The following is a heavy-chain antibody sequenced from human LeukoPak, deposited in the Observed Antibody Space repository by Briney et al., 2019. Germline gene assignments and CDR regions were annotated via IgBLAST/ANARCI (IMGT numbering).Heavy chain of an antibody. CDR3: APRAYSSGYAPCYY. D-gene: IGHD6-19*01. J-gene: IGHJ4*02. CDR1: GYTFPGYY. Sequence: ASVKVSCKASGYTFPGYYLHGVRQAPGQGLEWMGWFNPNSGGTNYAQKFQGRVTMTRDTSISTAYMELSRLRSDDTAVYYCAPRAYSSGYAPCYYWGQGTLVTVSS. V-gene: IGHV1-2*02. CDR2: FNPNSGGT.